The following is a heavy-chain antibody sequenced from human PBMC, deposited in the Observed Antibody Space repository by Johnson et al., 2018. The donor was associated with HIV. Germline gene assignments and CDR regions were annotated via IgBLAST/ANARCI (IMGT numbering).Heavy chain of an antibody. CDR2: IYSGGST. CDR1: GFTVSTKY. D-gene: IGHD3-10*01. Sequence: VQLVESGGGLIQPGGSLRLSCAVSGFTVSTKYMTWVRQAPGKGLEWVSVIYSGGSTYYSDSVKGRFTISRDNAKNSLYLQMNSMRAEDTALYYCARDFVAFGECTAFDIWGQGTMVAVSS. V-gene: IGHV3-53*01. J-gene: IGHJ3*02. CDR3: ARDFVAFGECTAFDI.